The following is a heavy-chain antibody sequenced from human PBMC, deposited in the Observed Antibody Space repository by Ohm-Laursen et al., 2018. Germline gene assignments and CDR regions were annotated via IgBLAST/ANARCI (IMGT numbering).Heavy chain of an antibody. D-gene: IGHD6-19*01. CDR1: GFTFSSYV. J-gene: IGHJ4*02. CDR3: AKDGQWLVYFDY. Sequence: SLRLSCAASGFTFSSYVMNWVRQAPGKGLEWVSGISGSGGSTYYADSVKGRFTISRDRSKNTLYLQMNSLRAEDTAVYYCAKDGQWLVYFDYWGQGTLVTVSS. CDR2: ISGSGGST. V-gene: IGHV3-23*01.